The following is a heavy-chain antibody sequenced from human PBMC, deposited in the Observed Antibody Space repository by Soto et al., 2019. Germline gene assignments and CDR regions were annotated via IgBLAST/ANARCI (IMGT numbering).Heavy chain of an antibody. D-gene: IGHD3-22*01. CDR2: ISGSGGST. V-gene: IGHV3-23*01. J-gene: IGHJ4*02. CDR3: AKQKIVVVTPCDY. CDR1: GVTFSSYA. Sequence: EVQLLESGGGLVQPGGSLRLSCAASGVTFSSYAMSWVRQAPGKGLEWVSAISGSGGSTYYADSVKGRFTISRDNSKNTLYLQMNSLRAEDTAVYYCAKQKIVVVTPCDYWGQGTLVTVSS.